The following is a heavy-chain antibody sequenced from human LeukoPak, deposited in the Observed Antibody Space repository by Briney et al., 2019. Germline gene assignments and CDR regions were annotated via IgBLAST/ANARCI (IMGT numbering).Heavy chain of an antibody. D-gene: IGHD3-10*01. CDR2: FTGSGGST. V-gene: IGHV3-23*01. CDR3: AKDTVLLWFGELSLDY. Sequence: GGSLRLSCATSGFTFSNYAMTWVRQAPGKGLEWVSTFTGSGGSTYYADSVKGRFTISRDNSKNTLYLQMNSLRAEDTAVYCCAKDTVLLWFGELSLDYWGQGTLVTVSS. CDR1: GFTFSNYA. J-gene: IGHJ4*02.